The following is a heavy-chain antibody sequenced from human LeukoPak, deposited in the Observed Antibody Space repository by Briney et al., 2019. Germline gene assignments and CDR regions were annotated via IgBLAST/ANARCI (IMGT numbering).Heavy chain of an antibody. V-gene: IGHV3-23*01. J-gene: IGHJ4*02. D-gene: IGHD6-13*01. CDR1: GFTFSTYA. Sequence: PGGSLRLSCAASGFTFSTYAMTWVRQAPGEGLEWVSTISGSGGSTYYADSAKGRFTISRDSSKNTLYLQMNSLSAEDTAVYYCAKQREGISWSPDYWGQGTLVTVSS. CDR3: AKQREGISWSPDY. CDR2: ISGSGGST.